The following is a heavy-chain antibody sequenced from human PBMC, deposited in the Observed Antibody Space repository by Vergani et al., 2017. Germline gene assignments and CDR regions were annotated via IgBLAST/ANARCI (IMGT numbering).Heavy chain of an antibody. Sequence: EVQLVESGGGLVQPGGSLKLSCAASGFTFSGSAMHWVRQASGKGLEWVGRIRSKANSYATAYAASVKGRFTISRDDSKNTAYLQMNSLKAEDAAVYFYTRHRANDLYGAPDYWGQGTLVTVSS. CDR1: GFTFSGSA. V-gene: IGHV3-73*02. D-gene: IGHD4-17*01. CDR3: TRHRANDLYGAPDY. CDR2: IRSKANSYAT. J-gene: IGHJ4*02.